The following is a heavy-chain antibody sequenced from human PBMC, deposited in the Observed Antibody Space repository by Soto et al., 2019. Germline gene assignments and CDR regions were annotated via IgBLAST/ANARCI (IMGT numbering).Heavy chain of an antibody. CDR2: INSDGSIT. D-gene: IGHD6-13*01. V-gene: IGHV3-74*01. Sequence: PGGSLRLSCSPSSFTVSSSSMHSVRQAPGKGLVWVSRINSDGSITSYADSVKGQFTISRDNAKNTLYLQMNSLRAEDTAVYYCARGSSSWYVSFDYWGQGILVTGSA. CDR1: SFTVSSSS. J-gene: IGHJ4*02. CDR3: ARGSSSWYVSFDY.